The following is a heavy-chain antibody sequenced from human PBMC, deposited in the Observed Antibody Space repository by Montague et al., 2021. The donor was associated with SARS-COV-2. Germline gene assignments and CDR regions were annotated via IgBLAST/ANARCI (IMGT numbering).Heavy chain of an antibody. J-gene: IGHJ4*02. CDR3: ARGHYDILNGYDEYYFDY. D-gene: IGHD3-9*01. CDR2: INHSGST. V-gene: IGHV4-34*01. CDR1: GGSFSGYY. Sequence: SETLSLTCAIYGGSFSGYYWSWIRQPPGKGLEWIGEINHSGSTNYNPSLKSRVTISVDTSKNQFSLKLSSVTAADTAVYYCARGHYDILNGYDEYYFDYWGQGTLVTVSS.